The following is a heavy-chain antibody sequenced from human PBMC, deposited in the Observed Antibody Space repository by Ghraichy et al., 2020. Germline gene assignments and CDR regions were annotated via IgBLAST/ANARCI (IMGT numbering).Heavy chain of an antibody. CDR1: GYTLTELS. CDR3: ATGTITMVRGVIITGGRLDV. J-gene: IGHJ6*02. D-gene: IGHD3-10*01. Sequence: ASVKVSCKVSGYTLTELSMHWVRQAPGKGLEWMGGFDPEDGETIYAQKFQGRVTMTEDTSTDTAYMELSSLRSEDTAVYYCATGTITMVRGVIITGGRLDVWGQGTTVTVSS. CDR2: FDPEDGET. V-gene: IGHV1-24*01.